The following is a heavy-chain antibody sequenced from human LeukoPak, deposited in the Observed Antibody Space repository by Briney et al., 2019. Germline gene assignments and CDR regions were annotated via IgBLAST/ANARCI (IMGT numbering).Heavy chain of an antibody. CDR1: DGSISSGYYY. J-gene: IGHJ4*02. CDR2: INRSGST. Sequence: SETLSLTCSVSDGSISSGYYYWAWIRQPPGKGLEWIGEINRSGSTNYNPSLKSRVTISVDTSKNQFSLKLSSVTAADTAVYYCARDYDSSGYYYYWGQGTLVTVSS. CDR3: ARDYDSSGYYYY. D-gene: IGHD3-22*01. V-gene: IGHV4-39*07.